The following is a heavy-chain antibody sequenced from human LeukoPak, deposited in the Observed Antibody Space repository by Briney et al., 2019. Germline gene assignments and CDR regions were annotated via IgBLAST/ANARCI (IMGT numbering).Heavy chain of an antibody. V-gene: IGHV1-24*01. CDR3: AILKSGYGYYFDY. CDR1: GDTFNTHG. J-gene: IGHJ4*02. Sequence: ASVNVSCKISGDTFNTHGISWVRQAPGKGLEWMGGFDPEDGETIYAQKFQGRVTMTEDTSTDTAYMELSSLRSEDTAVYYCAILKSGYGYYFDYWGQGTLVTVSS. D-gene: IGHD5-12*01. CDR2: FDPEDGET.